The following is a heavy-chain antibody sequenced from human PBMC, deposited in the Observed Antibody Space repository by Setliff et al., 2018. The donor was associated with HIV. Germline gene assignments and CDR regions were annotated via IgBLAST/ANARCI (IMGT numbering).Heavy chain of an antibody. V-gene: IGHV4-4*08. D-gene: IGHD3-10*01. CDR2: IYTSESS. CDR1: GVSISGYY. Sequence: TSETLSLTCTVSGVSISGYYWSWIRQPPGKGLEWIGYIYTSESSNYNPSLKSRVTFSVDTSKNQFSLKLSSVTAADTAVYYCARSARFFYASGSRRYFDLWGRGTLVTVSS. J-gene: IGHJ2*01. CDR3: ARSARFFYASGSRRYFDL.